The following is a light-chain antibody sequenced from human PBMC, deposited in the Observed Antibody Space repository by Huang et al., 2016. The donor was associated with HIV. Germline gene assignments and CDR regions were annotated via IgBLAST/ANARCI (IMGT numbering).Light chain of an antibody. V-gene: IGKV3-15*01. CDR3: QQYQDWPRT. CDR1: QSVSSN. Sequence: EIVMTQSPGTLCLSPGERATLSCRPSQSVSSNLAWYQHKPGQAPRLLIYGASTRATGVPARFSGSGSGTEFTLTISSLQSDDFVVYYCQQYQDWPRTFGQGTKVEIK. CDR2: GAS. J-gene: IGKJ1*01.